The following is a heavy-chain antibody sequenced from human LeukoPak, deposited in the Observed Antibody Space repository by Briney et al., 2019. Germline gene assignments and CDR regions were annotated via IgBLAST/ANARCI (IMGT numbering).Heavy chain of an antibody. Sequence: SETVSLARSVSGRYKSSITYYWGGIRQPPSKGLQWIGSLSFIGSTYYNPSLKSRVIISVHMSKIHFSLKLCSVTAGDAAVYYFFKHKRAYEILTGYYAGHFDIWGQGTMVTVSS. CDR2: LSFIGST. J-gene: IGHJ3*02. CDR3: FKHKRAYEILTGYYAGHFDI. V-gene: IGHV4-39*02. CDR1: GRYKSSITYY. D-gene: IGHD3-9*01.